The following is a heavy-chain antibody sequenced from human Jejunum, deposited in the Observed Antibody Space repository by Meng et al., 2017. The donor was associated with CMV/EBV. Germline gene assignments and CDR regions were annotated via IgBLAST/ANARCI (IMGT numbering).Heavy chain of an antibody. CDR1: ITKTYW. CDR3: ARVPGHNWFDP. V-gene: IGHV4-4*02. CDR2: IFHRGYT. J-gene: IGHJ5*02. Sequence: ITKTYWWSWVRQSPGKGLEWIGEIFHRGYTNYNPSLESRATISVEKAKNQFSLNLTSVTAADTAIYYCARVPGHNWFDPWGKGILVTVSS.